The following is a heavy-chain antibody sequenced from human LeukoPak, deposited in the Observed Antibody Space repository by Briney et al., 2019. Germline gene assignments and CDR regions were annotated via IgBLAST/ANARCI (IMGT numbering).Heavy chain of an antibody. CDR1: GTSINSYN. D-gene: IGHD5-18*01. Sequence: SETLSLTCTVSGTSINSYNWNWIRQPQGKGLEWIGYIYYSGSTNYNPSLKSRVTISIDTSKNQFSLKLSSVTAADTAMYYCAREPTTRGYNYAYRGFDPWGLGTLVTVSS. J-gene: IGHJ5*02. CDR2: IYYSGST. CDR3: AREPTTRGYNYAYRGFDP. V-gene: IGHV4-59*01.